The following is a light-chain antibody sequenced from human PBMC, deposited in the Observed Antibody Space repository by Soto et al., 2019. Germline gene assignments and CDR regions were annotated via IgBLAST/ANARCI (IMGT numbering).Light chain of an antibody. CDR2: EVS. CDR1: SSDVGGYNY. CDR3: SSYTSSSTPYV. V-gene: IGLV2-14*01. J-gene: IGLJ1*01. Sequence: QSALTQPASVSGSPGQSITISCTGTSSDVGGYNYVSWYQQHPGKAPKLMIYEVSNRPSGVPHRFSGSKSGNTASLTISGLQAEDEADYYCSSYTSSSTPYVFGTGTKLTVL.